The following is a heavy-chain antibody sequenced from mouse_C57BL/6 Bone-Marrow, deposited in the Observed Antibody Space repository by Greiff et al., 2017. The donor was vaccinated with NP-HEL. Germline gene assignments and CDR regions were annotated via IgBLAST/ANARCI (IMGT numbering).Heavy chain of an antibody. CDR1: GYTFTSYW. CDR2: IHPNSGST. D-gene: IGHD4-1*01. Sequence: VQLKESGAELVKPGASVKLSCKASGYTFTSYWMHWVKQRPGQGLEWIGMIHPNSGSTNYNQKFKSKATLTVDKSSSTAYMQLSSLTSEDSAVYYCARELVAYWGQGTLVTVSA. CDR3: ARELVAY. V-gene: IGHV1-64*01. J-gene: IGHJ3*01.